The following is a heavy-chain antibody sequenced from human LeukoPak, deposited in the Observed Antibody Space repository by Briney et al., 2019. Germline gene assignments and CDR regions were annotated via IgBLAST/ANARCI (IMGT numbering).Heavy chain of an antibody. D-gene: IGHD4-17*01. CDR2: ISSSGSTI. Sequence: PGGSLRLSCAASGFTFSSYEMNWVRQAPGKGLEWVSYISSSGSTIYYADSVKGRFTISRDNSKNSLYLQMNSLRTEDTALYYCAKGWNGDYAFDYWGQGTLVTVSS. CDR1: GFTFSSYE. CDR3: AKGWNGDYAFDY. J-gene: IGHJ4*02. V-gene: IGHV3-48*03.